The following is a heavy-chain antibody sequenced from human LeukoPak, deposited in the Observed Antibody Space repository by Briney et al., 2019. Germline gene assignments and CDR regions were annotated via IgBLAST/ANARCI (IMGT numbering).Heavy chain of an antibody. Sequence: SETLSLTCTVSGGSISSSSYYWGWIRQPPGKGLEWIGSIYYSGSTYYNPSLKSRVTISLDMSKNQFSLKLSSVTAADTAVYYCARAPVLGVYFDYWGQGTLVTVSS. CDR1: GGSISSSSYY. CDR3: ARAPVLGVYFDY. J-gene: IGHJ4*02. V-gene: IGHV4-39*07. CDR2: IYYSGST.